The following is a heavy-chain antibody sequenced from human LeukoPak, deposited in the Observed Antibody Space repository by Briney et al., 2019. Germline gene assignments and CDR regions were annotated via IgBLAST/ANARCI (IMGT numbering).Heavy chain of an antibody. CDR2: IIPIFGTA. J-gene: IGHJ4*02. Sequence: SVKVSCKASGGTFSSYAISWVRQAPGQGLEWMGGIIPIFGTANYAQKFQGRVTITADESTSTAYMELSSLRSEDTAVYYCARGEAVAGTGDLDYWGQGTLVTVSS. CDR3: ARGEAVAGTGDLDY. D-gene: IGHD6-19*01. CDR1: GGTFSSYA. V-gene: IGHV1-69*13.